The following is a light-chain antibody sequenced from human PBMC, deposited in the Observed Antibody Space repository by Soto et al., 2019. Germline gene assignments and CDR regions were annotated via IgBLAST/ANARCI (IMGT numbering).Light chain of an antibody. V-gene: IGKV3-11*01. CDR2: DAS. J-gene: IGKJ4*01. Sequence: EIVLTQSPATLSLPPGERATLSCRASQSVSSYLAWYQQKPGQAPRLLIYDASNRATGIPARFSGSGSGTDFTLTISSLEPEDFAVYYCQQRSNWPPGATFGGGTKVEIK. CDR1: QSVSSY. CDR3: QQRSNWPPGAT.